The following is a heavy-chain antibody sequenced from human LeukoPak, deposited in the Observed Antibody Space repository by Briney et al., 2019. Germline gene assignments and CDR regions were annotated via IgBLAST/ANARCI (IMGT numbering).Heavy chain of an antibody. CDR2: ISSDGNDK. CDR3: TTKVIRGNSGDDYDD. D-gene: IGHD5-12*01. Sequence: GGSLRLSCAASGVTFRSYGMHWVRQAPGKGLEWVALISSDGNDKLYGDSVRGRFTISRDDSKSTLYLQMNSLRAEDTAVYYCTTKVIRGNSGDDYDDWGQGTLVTVSS. J-gene: IGHJ4*02. CDR1: GVTFRSYG. V-gene: IGHV3-30*03.